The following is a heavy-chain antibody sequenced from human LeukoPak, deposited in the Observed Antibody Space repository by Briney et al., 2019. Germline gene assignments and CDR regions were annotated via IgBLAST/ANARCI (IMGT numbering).Heavy chain of an antibody. D-gene: IGHD5-18*01. Sequence: SETLSLTCTVSGGSISSYYWSWIRQPAGKGLEWIGRIYTSGSTNYNPSLKSRVTISVDTSKNQFSLKLSSVTAADTAVYYCARDVNDGYSYGPGVYWYFDLWGQGTLVTVSS. CDR1: GGSISSYY. J-gene: IGHJ2*01. V-gene: IGHV4-4*07. CDR3: ARDVNDGYSYGPGVYWYFDL. CDR2: IYTSGST.